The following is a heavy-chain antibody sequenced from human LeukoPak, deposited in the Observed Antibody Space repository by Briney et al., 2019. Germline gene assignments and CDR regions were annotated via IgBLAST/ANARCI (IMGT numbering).Heavy chain of an antibody. CDR3: VRHDGRGGATMGAFDS. D-gene: IGHD5-12*01. CDR1: AGSFISSSHH. Sequence: SETLSLTCTVSAGSFISSSHHWGWIRQSPGKGLEWIGTVYYGRTTYYNPSLDGRVTISLDTSANHFSLQLNSVTAADTAVYYCVRHDGRGGATMGAFDSWGQGSLVTVSS. J-gene: IGHJ5*01. CDR2: VYYGRTT. V-gene: IGHV4-39*01.